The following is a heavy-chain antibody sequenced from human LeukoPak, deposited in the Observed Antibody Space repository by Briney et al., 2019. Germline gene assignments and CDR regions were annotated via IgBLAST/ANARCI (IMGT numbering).Heavy chain of an antibody. D-gene: IGHD5-18*01. Sequence: ASVKVSCKASGYTFTNYAMNWVRQAPGQGLEWMGWINTNTGNPTYAQGFTGRFVFSLDTSVSTAYLQISSLEAEDTAVYYCARDKIAYSYGRNGYGMDVWGQGTAVTVSS. CDR3: ARDKIAYSYGRNGYGMDV. J-gene: IGHJ6*02. CDR1: GYTFTNYA. V-gene: IGHV7-4-1*02. CDR2: INTNTGNP.